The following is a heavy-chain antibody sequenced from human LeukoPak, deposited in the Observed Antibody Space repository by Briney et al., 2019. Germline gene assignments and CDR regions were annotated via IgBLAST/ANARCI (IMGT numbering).Heavy chain of an antibody. J-gene: IGHJ3*02. CDR3: AKEFGITIFGVVLDAFDI. CDR1: GFNFSDFG. D-gene: IGHD3-3*01. CDR2: MRYDATKT. V-gene: IGHV3-30*02. Sequence: PGGSLRLSCAASGFNFSDFGIHWVRQAPGKGLEWVAFMRYDATKTYYADSVKGRFSISRDNSKNTLYLQMDSLRAEDTAVYYCAKEFGITIFGVVLDAFDIWGQGTMVTVSS.